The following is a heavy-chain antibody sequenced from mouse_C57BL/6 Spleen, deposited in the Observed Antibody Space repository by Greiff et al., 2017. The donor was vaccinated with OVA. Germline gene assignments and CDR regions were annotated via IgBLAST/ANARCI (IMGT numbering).Heavy chain of an antibody. D-gene: IGHD1-1*01. CDR1: GYAFSSYW. V-gene: IGHV1-80*01. J-gene: IGHJ2*01. Sequence: QVQLQQSGAELVKPGASVKISCKASGYAFSSYWMNWVKQRPGKGLEWIGQIYPGDGDTNYNGKFKGKATLTADKSSSTAYMQLSSLTSEDSAVYFCARAPLYYYGSSYLDYWGQGTTLTVSS. CDR2: IYPGDGDT. CDR3: ARAPLYYYGSSYLDY.